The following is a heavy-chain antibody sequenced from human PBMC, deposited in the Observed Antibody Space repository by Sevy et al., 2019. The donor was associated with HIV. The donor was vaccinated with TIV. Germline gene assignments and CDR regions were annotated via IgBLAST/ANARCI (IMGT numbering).Heavy chain of an antibody. CDR3: ARGGTMIVVVLDAFDI. Sequence: AGSLRLSCAASGFTFSSYAMHWIRQAPGKGLEWVAVISYDGSNKYYADSVKGRFTISRDNSKNTLYLQMNSLRAEDTAVYYCARGGTMIVVVLDAFDIWGQGTMVTVSS. V-gene: IGHV3-30-3*01. J-gene: IGHJ3*02. CDR2: ISYDGSNK. CDR1: GFTFSSYA. D-gene: IGHD3-22*01.